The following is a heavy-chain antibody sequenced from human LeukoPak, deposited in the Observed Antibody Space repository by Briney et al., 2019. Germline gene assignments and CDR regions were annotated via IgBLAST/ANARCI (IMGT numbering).Heavy chain of an antibody. Sequence: PGGSLRLSCAASGFTFSSYSMNWVRQAPGKGLEWVAVISYDGSNKYYADSVKGRFTISRDNSKNTLYLQMNSLRAEDTAVYYCARDRRAFDIWGQGTMVTVSS. J-gene: IGHJ3*02. CDR1: GFTFSSYS. V-gene: IGHV3-30*03. CDR2: ISYDGSNK. CDR3: ARDRRAFDI.